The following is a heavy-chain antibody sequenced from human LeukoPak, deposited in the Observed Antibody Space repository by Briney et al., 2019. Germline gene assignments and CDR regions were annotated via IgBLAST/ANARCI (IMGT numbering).Heavy chain of an antibody. CDR3: AKLRGYTAYDSDYFDY. CDR1: GFTFRSYA. CDR2: ITGSGGTT. D-gene: IGHD5-12*01. V-gene: IGHV3-23*01. J-gene: IGHJ4*02. Sequence: GVSLTLSCAASGFTFRSYAMSWVRQAPGKGLDWVSTITGSGGTTYYADSADSVKGRLTISRDNSKKTLYLQMNSLTAEDTAVYYCAKLRGYTAYDSDYFDYWGQGTLVTVSS.